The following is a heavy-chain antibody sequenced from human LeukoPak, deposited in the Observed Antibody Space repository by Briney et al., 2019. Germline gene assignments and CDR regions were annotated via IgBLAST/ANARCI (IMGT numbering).Heavy chain of an antibody. Sequence: AGGSLRLSCAASGFTFSSYWMHWVRQAPGKGLVWVSRINSDRSSTSYADSVKGRFTISRDNAKNTLYLQMNSLRAEDTAVYYCARANYYGSGRAAFDIWGQGTMVTVSS. CDR2: INSDRSST. V-gene: IGHV3-74*01. CDR1: GFTFSSYW. CDR3: ARANYYGSGRAAFDI. J-gene: IGHJ3*02. D-gene: IGHD3-10*01.